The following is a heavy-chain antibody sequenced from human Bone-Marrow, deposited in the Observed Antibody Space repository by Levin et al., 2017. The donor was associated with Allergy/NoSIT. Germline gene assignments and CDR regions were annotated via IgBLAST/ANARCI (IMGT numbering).Heavy chain of an antibody. D-gene: IGHD3-3*01. Sequence: EASVKVSCKTSGDTFSTSTISWVRQAPGQRPEWMGRIIPLLGVAQYAENFQGRVTISAEKSSSTIYMDLSSLRFEDTALYYCARDGVRWKVEANNWFESWGQGTLVIVSS. CDR1: GDTFSTST. CDR3: ARDGVRWKVEANNWFES. CDR2: IIPLLGVA. V-gene: IGHV1-69*04. J-gene: IGHJ5*01.